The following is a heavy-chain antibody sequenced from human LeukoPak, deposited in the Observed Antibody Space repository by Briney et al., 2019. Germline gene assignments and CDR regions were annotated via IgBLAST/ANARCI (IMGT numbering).Heavy chain of an antibody. CDR1: GFTVSSNY. Sequence: PGGSLRLSCAASGFTVSSNYMSWVRQAPGKGLEWVSVIYSGGSTYYADSVKGRFTISRDNSKNTLYLQMNSLRAEDTAVYYGARVLDGYSFRYWGQGTLVTVSS. D-gene: IGHD5-24*01. J-gene: IGHJ4*02. V-gene: IGHV3-53*01. CDR2: IYSGGST. CDR3: ARVLDGYSFRY.